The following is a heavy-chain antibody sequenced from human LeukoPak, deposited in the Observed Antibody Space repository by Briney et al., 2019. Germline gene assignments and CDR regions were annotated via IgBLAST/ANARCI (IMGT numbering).Heavy chain of an antibody. CDR1: GFSFGDYA. V-gene: IGHV3-49*03. Sequence: GGSLRLSCTASGFSFGDYAMSWFRQAPGKGLDWVGFIRSKAYGGTTEYATSVKGRFTISRDDSKSIAYLQMNSLKTEDTAVYYCTGSFGELTFFDYWGLGTLVTVSS. CDR2: IRSKAYGGTT. D-gene: IGHD3-10*01. CDR3: TGSFGELTFFDY. J-gene: IGHJ4*02.